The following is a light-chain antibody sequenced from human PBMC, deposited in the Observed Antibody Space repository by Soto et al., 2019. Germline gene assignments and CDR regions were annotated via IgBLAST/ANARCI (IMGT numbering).Light chain of an antibody. CDR1: SSDVRKYNL. J-gene: IGLJ1*01. V-gene: IGLV2-23*01. CDR2: QGY. Sequence: QSALTQPASVSGSPGQSITISCTGTSSDVRKYNLVSWYQQHPGKAPKVMILQGYKRPSGVSNRFSGSKFGNTASLTISGLQAEDEADYYCCAYATTYTYVFGTGTKLTVL. CDR3: CAYATTYTYV.